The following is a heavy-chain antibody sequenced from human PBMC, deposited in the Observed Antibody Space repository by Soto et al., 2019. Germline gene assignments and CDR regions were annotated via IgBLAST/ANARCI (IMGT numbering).Heavy chain of an antibody. CDR3: AKLGFVLMELYYFHQ. V-gene: IGHV3-23*01. D-gene: IGHD2-8*01. CDR2: ISGNSGKT. Sequence: EVQLLESGGGLVQPGGSLRLSCTASGFTFSSYAMIWVRQAPGKELEWVSTISGNSGKTNYAESVKGRFSISRDNSKNTVHLQLDSLRAEDTAVYFCAKLGFVLMELYYFHQWGHGTLVTVSS. CDR1: GFTFSSYA. J-gene: IGHJ4*01.